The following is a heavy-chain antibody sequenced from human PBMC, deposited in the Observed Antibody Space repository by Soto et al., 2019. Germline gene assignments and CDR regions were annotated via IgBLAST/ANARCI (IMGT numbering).Heavy chain of an antibody. V-gene: IGHV1-18*04. CDR3: ARWAGQVRDYGGPFDY. J-gene: IGHJ4*02. CDR2: ISTYNTNT. CDR1: GERFTTYG. Sequence: ASVKVSCKASGERFTTYGISWVRQAPGQGLEWMGWISTYNTNTNYAPKFQGRLLLTTDTSTTTAHMELRSLRPDDTAVYYCARWAGQVRDYGGPFDYWGQGTRVTVSS. D-gene: IGHD4-17*01.